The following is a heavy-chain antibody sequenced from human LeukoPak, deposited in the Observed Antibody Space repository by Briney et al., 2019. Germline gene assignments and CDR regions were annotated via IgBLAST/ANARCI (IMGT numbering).Heavy chain of an antibody. CDR1: GFAFSTYG. J-gene: IGHJ5*02. D-gene: IGHD6-13*01. CDR3: ARPPYSSSWDPGWFDP. Sequence: GGSLRLSCAPSGFAFSTYGMSWIRQAPGKGLEWVSYISSSSDYTNYADSVRGRFTISRDNAKNSLYLQMNSLRAEDTAVYYCARPPYSSSWDPGWFDPWGQGTLITVSS. V-gene: IGHV3-11*06. CDR2: ISSSSDYT.